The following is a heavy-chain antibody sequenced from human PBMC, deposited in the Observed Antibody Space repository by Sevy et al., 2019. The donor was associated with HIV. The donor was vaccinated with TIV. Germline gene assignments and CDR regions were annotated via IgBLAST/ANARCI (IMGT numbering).Heavy chain of an antibody. Sequence: GGSLRLSCAASGFTFSSYGMHWVRQSPGKGLEWVAVIWYDESNIYYTDSVKGRFTISRDNTKTTLYLQMHSLRADDTAVYYCARERGMADFQYYGLDVWGQGTSVTVSS. V-gene: IGHV3-33*01. J-gene: IGHJ6*02. CDR3: ARERGMADFQYYGLDV. CDR1: GFTFSSYG. CDR2: IWYDESNI.